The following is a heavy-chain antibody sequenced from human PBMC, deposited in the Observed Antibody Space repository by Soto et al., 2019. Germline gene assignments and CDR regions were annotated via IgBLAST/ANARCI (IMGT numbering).Heavy chain of an antibody. V-gene: IGHV4-59*01. CDR2: MYYSGSS. CDR3: VRSGHSFWGVV. J-gene: IGHJ4*02. D-gene: IGHD3-16*01. CDR1: GASMNNYY. Sequence: TSETLSLTCSVSGASMNNYYGSWVRQPPGKGLEWIGYMYYSGSSNYNSSLKSRVTISVDTSKNQFSLKLSSVTAADTAVYYCVRSGHSFWGVVWGLGTLVTVSS.